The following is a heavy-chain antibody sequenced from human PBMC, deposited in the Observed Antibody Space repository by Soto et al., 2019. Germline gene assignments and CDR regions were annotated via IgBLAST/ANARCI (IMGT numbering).Heavy chain of an antibody. CDR1: GFTFSGSA. CDR3: TNGKSY. CDR2: IRSKSYNYAT. J-gene: IGHJ4*02. V-gene: IGHV3-73*01. Sequence: VGSLRLSCAASGFTFSGSAMHWVRQASGKGLEWVGRIRSKSYNYATAYAASVQGRFTVSRDDSRNTAFLQMNSLKIEDTAVYYCTNGKSYWGQGIVVTVSS. D-gene: IGHD1-26*01.